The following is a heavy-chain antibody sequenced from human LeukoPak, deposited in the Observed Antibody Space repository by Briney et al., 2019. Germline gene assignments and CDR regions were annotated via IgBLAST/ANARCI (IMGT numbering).Heavy chain of an antibody. V-gene: IGHV4-4*07. CDR2: ISGSGST. CDR1: GDSISYFY. Sequence: SETLSLTCSVSGDSISYFYWSWIRQAAGKGLEWIGRISGSGSTDYNASLKSRVTMSVDTSKSQLSLKVISVTAADTAMYYCAKSDGYGLIDYLGQGTLVTVSS. D-gene: IGHD2-21*02. CDR3: AKSDGYGLIDY. J-gene: IGHJ4*02.